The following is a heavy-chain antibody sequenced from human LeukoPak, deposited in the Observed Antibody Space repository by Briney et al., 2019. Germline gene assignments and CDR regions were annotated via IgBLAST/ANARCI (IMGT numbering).Heavy chain of an antibody. CDR1: GFTFNNAW. V-gene: IGHV3-15*01. J-gene: IGHJ4*02. CDR2: IKSKSDGGTT. D-gene: IGHD1-1*01. Sequence: GGSLRLSCAASGFTFNNAWMNWVRQAPGKGLEWVGRIKSKSDGGTTDYAAPVKGRFIISRDDSKNTLYLQMNSLKTEDTAVYFCATDGISEETTTDYWGQGTLVTVSS. CDR3: ATDGISEETTTDY.